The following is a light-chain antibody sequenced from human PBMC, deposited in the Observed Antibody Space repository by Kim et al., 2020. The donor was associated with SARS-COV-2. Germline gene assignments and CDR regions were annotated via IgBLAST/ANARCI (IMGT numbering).Light chain of an antibody. Sequence: PGQPITIACTGTSSDVGGYNYVSWYQQHPGKAPKLMIYDVSNRPSGVSNRFSGSKSGNTASLTISGLQAEDEADYYCSSYTSSSISFGGGTQLTVL. J-gene: IGLJ2*01. CDR2: DVS. V-gene: IGLV2-14*03. CDR1: SSDVGGYNY. CDR3: SSYTSSSIS.